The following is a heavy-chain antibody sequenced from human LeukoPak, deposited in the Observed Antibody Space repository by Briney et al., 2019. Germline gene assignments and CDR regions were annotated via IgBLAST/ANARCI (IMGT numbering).Heavy chain of an antibody. Sequence: GGSLRLSCTTSGFTFRDFGLSWFRQPPGRGLEWVSFIRSKTYMGATDYAASVRGRFVISRDDSESIAYLQMNSLKTEDTGVYYCTRNPHPFCSGVHCPSDSWGQGTLVTVSP. J-gene: IGHJ4*02. CDR3: TRNPHPFCSGVHCPSDS. D-gene: IGHD2-15*01. V-gene: IGHV3-49*03. CDR2: IRSKTYMGAT. CDR1: GFTFRDFG.